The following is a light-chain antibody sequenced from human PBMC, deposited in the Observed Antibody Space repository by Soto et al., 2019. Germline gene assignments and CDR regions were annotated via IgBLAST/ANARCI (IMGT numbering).Light chain of an antibody. CDR2: GAS. CDR1: QSVSSNF. CDR3: HQYGSSPRT. V-gene: IGKV3-20*01. Sequence: EIVLTQSPGTLSLSPGDRATLSCRASQSVSSNFLAWYQQKPGQAPRLLIYGASITATGIPDRFSGSGSGTDFTLTIRRLEPEDFAMYFCHQYGSSPRTFGQGNKVEIK. J-gene: IGKJ1*01.